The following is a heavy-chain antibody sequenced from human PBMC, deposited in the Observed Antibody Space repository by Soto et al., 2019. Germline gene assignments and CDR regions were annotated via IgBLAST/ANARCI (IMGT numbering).Heavy chain of an antibody. D-gene: IGHD1-26*01. CDR2: IWYDGSNK. CDR1: GFTFSSYG. J-gene: IGHJ5*02. V-gene: IGHV3-33*01. CDR3: ARDSGSYFSWFDP. Sequence: QVQLVESGGGVVQPGRSLRLSCAASGFTFSSYGMHWVRQAPGKGLEWVAVIWYDGSNKYYADSVKGRFTISRDNSKNTLYLQMNSLRAEDTAVYYCARDSGSYFSWFDPWGQGTLVTVSS.